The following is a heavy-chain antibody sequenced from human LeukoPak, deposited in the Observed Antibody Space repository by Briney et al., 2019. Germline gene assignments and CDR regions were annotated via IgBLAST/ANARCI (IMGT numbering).Heavy chain of an antibody. Sequence: GGSLGLSCAASGFTFNSYWMHWVRHAPGKGLVWVSRMSGDGRSTSYADSVKGRFTISRDNAKNTLYLQMDSLRGEDTAVYYCASGYYGSGSYLTPWGQGTLVNVSS. J-gene: IGHJ5*02. CDR2: MSGDGRST. CDR1: GFTFNSYW. CDR3: ASGYYGSGSYLTP. V-gene: IGHV3-74*01. D-gene: IGHD3-10*01.